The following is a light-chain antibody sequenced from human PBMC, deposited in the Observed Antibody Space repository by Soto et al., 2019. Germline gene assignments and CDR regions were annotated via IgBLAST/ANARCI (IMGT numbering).Light chain of an antibody. CDR2: DAS. V-gene: IGKV1-5*01. Sequence: DIQMTQSPSTLAASVGDRVTITCRASQNIGNWLAWYQQKPGKTPDLLIYDASSLESGVPLRFSGSGSGTEFTLTISSLQTDDSATYYCQQSYSTAITFGQGTRLEIK. CDR1: QNIGNW. J-gene: IGKJ5*01. CDR3: QQSYSTAIT.